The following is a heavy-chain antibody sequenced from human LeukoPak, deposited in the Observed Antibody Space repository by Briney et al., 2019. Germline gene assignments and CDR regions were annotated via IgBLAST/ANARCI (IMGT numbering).Heavy chain of an antibody. CDR3: ARTYCSGGSCYDY. CDR2: IYHSGST. J-gene: IGHJ4*02. CDR1: GGSISSSNW. D-gene: IGHD2-15*01. Sequence: KASETLSLTCAVSGGSISSSNWWSWVRPPPGKGLEWIGEIYHSGSTNYNPSLKSRVTISVDKSKNQFSLKLSSVTAADTAVYYCARTYCSGGSCYDYWGQGTLVTVSS. V-gene: IGHV4-4*02.